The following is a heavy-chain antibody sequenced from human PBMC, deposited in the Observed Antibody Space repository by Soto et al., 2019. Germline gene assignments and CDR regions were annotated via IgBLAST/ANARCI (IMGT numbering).Heavy chain of an antibody. D-gene: IGHD3-22*01. J-gene: IGHJ4*02. CDR2: ISGSGGST. CDR3: ARAVSYYYDSSGYYRY. CDR1: GFTFSSYA. Sequence: GGSLRLSCAASGFTFSSYAMSWVRQAPWKGLEWVSAISGSGGSTYYADSVKGRFTISRDNSKNTLYLQMNSLRAEDTAVYYCARAVSYYYDSSGYYRYWGQGTLVTVSS. V-gene: IGHV3-23*01.